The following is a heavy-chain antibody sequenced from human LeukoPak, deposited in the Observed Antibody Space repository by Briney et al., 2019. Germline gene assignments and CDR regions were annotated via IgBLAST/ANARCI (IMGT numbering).Heavy chain of an antibody. CDR1: GCTFSNYA. CDR2: IGSSGGDT. J-gene: IGHJ6*03. Sequence: GGSLRLSCAASGCTFSNYALRWVRQPPGKALDWVSAIGSSGGDTFYADSVKGRFTISRDNSKNTLSLPMNSLRAADTAVYYCARVFQSSMDVWGKGTTVTVSS. V-gene: IGHV3-23*01. CDR3: ARVFQSSMDV.